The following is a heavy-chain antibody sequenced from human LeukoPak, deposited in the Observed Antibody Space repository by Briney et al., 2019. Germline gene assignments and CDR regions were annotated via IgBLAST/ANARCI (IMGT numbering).Heavy chain of an antibody. CDR2: IYSGGST. V-gene: IGHV3-53*01. J-gene: IGHJ4*02. CDR3: ARLGRDYYDSSGYYHY. Sequence: PGGSLRLSCAASGFTVSSNYMSWVRQAPGKGLEWVSVIYSGGSTYYADSVKGRFTISRDNSKNTLHLQMNSLRAEDTAVYYCARLGRDYYDSSGYYHYWGQGTLVTVSS. D-gene: IGHD3-22*01. CDR1: GFTVSSNY.